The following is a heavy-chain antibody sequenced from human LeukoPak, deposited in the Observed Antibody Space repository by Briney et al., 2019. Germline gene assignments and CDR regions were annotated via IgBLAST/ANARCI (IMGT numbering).Heavy chain of an antibody. CDR1: GGSFSGYY. CDR2: INHSGST. V-gene: IGHV4-34*01. Sequence: SETLSLTCAVYGGSFSGYYWSWIRQPPGKGLEWIGEINHSGSTNYNPSLKSRVTISVDTSKNQFSLKLSSVTAADTAVYYCARLPMIVGTYDDYWGQGTLVTVSS. J-gene: IGHJ4*02. D-gene: IGHD3-22*01. CDR3: ARLPMIVGTYDDY.